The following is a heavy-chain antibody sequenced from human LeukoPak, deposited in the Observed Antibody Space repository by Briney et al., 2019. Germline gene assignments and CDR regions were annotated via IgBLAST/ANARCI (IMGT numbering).Heavy chain of an antibody. CDR1: GGYMGSYY. J-gene: IGHJ6*03. D-gene: IGHD4-17*01. Sequence: PSETLSLTCTVSGGYMGSYYWSWIRQPAGKGLEWIGRIHTTENTDYNPSLKSRVTMSVDMSTSQVSLTLTSVTAADTAVYYCAREGDYGDYSKSFYYMDVWGKGTTVTVSS. V-gene: IGHV4-4*07. CDR3: AREGDYGDYSKSFYYMDV. CDR2: IHTTENT.